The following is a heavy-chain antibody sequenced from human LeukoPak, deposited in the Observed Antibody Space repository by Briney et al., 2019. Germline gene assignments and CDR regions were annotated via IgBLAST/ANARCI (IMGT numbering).Heavy chain of an antibody. CDR3: ATVFEYGEESFFDS. V-gene: IGHV1-69-2*01. J-gene: IGHJ4*02. Sequence: GATVKISCKASGYTFSDYYIHWVQQAPGKGLEWLGRVNPEDGDTRYGDKFRGRVTIDADTSTDTAYIQLSSLRSEDTAVYYCATVFEYGEESFFDSWGQGTLVTVSS. D-gene: IGHD4/OR15-4a*01. CDR2: VNPEDGDT. CDR1: GYTFSDYY.